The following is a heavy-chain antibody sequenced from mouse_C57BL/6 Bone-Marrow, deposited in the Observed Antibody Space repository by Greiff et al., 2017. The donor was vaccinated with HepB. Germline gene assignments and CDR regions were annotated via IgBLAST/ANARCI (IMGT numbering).Heavy chain of an antibody. CDR2: FHPYNDDT. CDR3: ARGGPNWDGGSDFDY. V-gene: IGHV1-47*01. J-gene: IGHJ2*01. D-gene: IGHD4-1*01. CDR1: GYTFTTYP. Sequence: QVQLQQSGAELVKPGASVKMSCKASGYTFTTYPLEWMKQNHGQSLEWIGNFHPYNDDTKYNEKFKGKATLTVEKSSSTVYLELSRLTSDDSAVYYCARGGPNWDGGSDFDYWGQGTTLTVSS.